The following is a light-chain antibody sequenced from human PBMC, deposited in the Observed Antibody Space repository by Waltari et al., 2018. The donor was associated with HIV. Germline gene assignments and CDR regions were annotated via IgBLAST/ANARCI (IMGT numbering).Light chain of an antibody. CDR1: QNIGHW. J-gene: IGKJ3*01. V-gene: IGKV1-5*03. CDR2: KAS. Sequence: DIQMTQSPSTLSASVGDTVTLTCRASQNIGHWLAWYQQNQGKAPSLLIYKASSLEIGVPSRFSAAVSGTQFTLTITSLQPDDFGTYYCQQMNSFGFGPGT. CDR3: QQMNSFG.